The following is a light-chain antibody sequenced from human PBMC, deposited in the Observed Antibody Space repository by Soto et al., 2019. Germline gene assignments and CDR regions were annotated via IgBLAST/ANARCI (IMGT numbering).Light chain of an antibody. CDR2: GNS. CDR3: QSYDSSLSAHV. CDR1: SSNIGAGYD. J-gene: IGLJ1*01. V-gene: IGLV1-40*01. Sequence: SAPTQPPPGFGAPGGGGTIPSPGSSSNIGAGYDVHWYQQLPGTAPKLLIYGNSNRPSGVPDRFSGSKSGTSASLAITGLQAEDEADYYCQSYDSSLSAHVFGTGTKVTVL.